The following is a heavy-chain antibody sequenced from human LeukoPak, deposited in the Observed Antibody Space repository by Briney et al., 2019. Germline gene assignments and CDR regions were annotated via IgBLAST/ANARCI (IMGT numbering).Heavy chain of an antibody. CDR2: ISGSGGST. CDR1: GFTFSSYA. V-gene: IGHV3-23*01. D-gene: IGHD6-19*01. J-gene: IGHJ4*02. Sequence: GWSLRLSCAASGFTFSSYAMSWVRQAPGQGLEWVSAISGSGGSTYYADSVKRPCTISRDNSKNTLYLQMNSLRAEDTAVYYCAKDSSGSDSHYWGQGTLVIVSS. CDR3: AKDSSGSDSHY.